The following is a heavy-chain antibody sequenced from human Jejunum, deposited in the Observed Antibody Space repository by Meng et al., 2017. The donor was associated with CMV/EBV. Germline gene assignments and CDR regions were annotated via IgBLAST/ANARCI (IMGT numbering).Heavy chain of an antibody. J-gene: IGHJ6*02. CDR1: PFTFHKYA. CDR3: TKDLQPGGADV. Sequence: VSPFTFHKYAIHWVWQAPGKGLEWVSGFSLDSDRVDYADSVKGRFTISRDNAKNSLYLQMNSLTVDDTALYYCTKDLQPGGADVWGQGTTVTVSS. CDR2: FSLDSDRV. V-gene: IGHV3-9*01. D-gene: IGHD3-10*01.